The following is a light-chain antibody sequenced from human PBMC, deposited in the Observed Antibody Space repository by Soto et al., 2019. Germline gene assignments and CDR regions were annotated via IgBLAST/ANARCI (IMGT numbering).Light chain of an antibody. CDR3: HYRQSRPLP. V-gene: IGKV3-11*01. CDR1: KSVSYH. J-gene: IGKJ1*01. Sequence: IVLTQSPDTLSLGTGERASLSCSASKSVSYHMAWYQQKPGQAPRLLISDASNRAAGIPARFSGSESETGFTLTICDVVPEDFAVYYCHYRQSRPLPFGRGTKVDIK. CDR2: DAS.